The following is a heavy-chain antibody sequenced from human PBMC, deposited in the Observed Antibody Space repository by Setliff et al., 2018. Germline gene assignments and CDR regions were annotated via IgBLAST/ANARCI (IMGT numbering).Heavy chain of an antibody. V-gene: IGHV3-23*01. CDR2: ISGDSIYI. CDR1: GFTFSTYS. CDR3: ARTCSGSGCYAGLES. Sequence: PGGSLRLSCAASGFTFSTYSMSWVRQAPGKGLEWVSAISGDSIYIYYGDSVKGRFIISRDNSKNTLYLQMNSLRPEDTAVYYCARTCSGSGCYAGLESWGQGTPVTVSS. D-gene: IGHD2-15*01. J-gene: IGHJ4*02.